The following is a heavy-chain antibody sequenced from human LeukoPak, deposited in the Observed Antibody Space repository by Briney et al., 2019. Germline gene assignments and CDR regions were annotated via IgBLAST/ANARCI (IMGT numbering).Heavy chain of an antibody. J-gene: IGHJ4*02. D-gene: IGHD5-24*01. CDR3: ARSESSLSEMATIGPLNFDY. Sequence: SVKVSCKASGGTFSSYATSWVRQAPGQGLEWMGGIIPIFGTANYAQKFQGRVTITTDESTSTAYMELSSLRSEDTAVYYCARSESSLSEMATIGPLNFDYWGQGTLVTVSS. V-gene: IGHV1-69*05. CDR2: IIPIFGTA. CDR1: GGTFSSYA.